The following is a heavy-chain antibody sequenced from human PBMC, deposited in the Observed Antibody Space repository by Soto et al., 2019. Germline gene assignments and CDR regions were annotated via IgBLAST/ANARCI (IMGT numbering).Heavy chain of an antibody. CDR1: KFTFSSYW. D-gene: IGHD3-16*01. V-gene: IGHV3-7*01. Sequence: EVQLVESGGGLVQPGGSLRLSCAASKFTFSSYWMNWVRQAPGKGLVWVANIKQDGNEKYYVDSVKGRFTISRDTAKKALNLEMNPLGAGDRAVYALGGGGGGVIDSWGQGALVTVSS. CDR2: IKQDGNEK. CDR3: GGGGGGVIDS. J-gene: IGHJ4*02.